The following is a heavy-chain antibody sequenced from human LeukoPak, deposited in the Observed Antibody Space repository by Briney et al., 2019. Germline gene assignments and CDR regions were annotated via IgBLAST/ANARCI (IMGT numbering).Heavy chain of an antibody. Sequence: ASVKVSCKASGYTFTGYYMHWVRQAPGQGLEWMGWINANSGGTNYAQKFQGRVTMSRDTSISTAYMELSRLRSDDTAVYYCARSSRYDIWTGYPYWGQGTLVTVSP. CDR3: ARSSRYDIWTGYPY. D-gene: IGHD3-9*01. CDR2: INANSGGT. V-gene: IGHV1-2*02. J-gene: IGHJ4*02. CDR1: GYTFTGYY.